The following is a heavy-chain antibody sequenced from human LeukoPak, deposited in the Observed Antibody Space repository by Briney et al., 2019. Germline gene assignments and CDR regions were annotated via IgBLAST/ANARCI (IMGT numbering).Heavy chain of an antibody. V-gene: IGHV3-30*03. D-gene: IGHD6-19*01. Sequence: GGSLRLSCAASGFTFSSYGMHWVRQAPGKGLEWGAVISYDGSNKYYADSVKGRFTISRDNSKNTLYLQMNSLRAEDTAVYYCATDSIAVAGPFDYWGQGTLVTVSS. CDR3: ATDSIAVAGPFDY. J-gene: IGHJ4*02. CDR2: ISYDGSNK. CDR1: GFTFSSYG.